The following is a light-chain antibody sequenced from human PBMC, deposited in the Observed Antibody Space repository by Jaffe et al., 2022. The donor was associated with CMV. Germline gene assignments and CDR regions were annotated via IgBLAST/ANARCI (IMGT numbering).Light chain of an antibody. CDR2: DVT. J-gene: IGLJ1*01. Sequence: QSALTQPASVSGSPGQSITISCTGTSSDVGAYDYVSWYQQHPGKAPKLIIYDVTNRPSGVSNRFSGSKSGNTASLIISGLQAEDEADYYCSSYTATTFCVFGTGTTVTVL. CDR1: SSDVGAYDY. V-gene: IGLV2-14*03. CDR3: SSYTATTFCV.